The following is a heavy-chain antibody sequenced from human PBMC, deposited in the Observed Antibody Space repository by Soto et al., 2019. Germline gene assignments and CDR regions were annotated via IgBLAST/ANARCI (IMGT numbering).Heavy chain of an antibody. J-gene: IGHJ4*02. CDR2: INHSGST. V-gene: IGHV4-34*01. CDR1: GGSFSGYY. CDR3: ARSYYGSGSPDY. Sequence: SETLSLTCAVYGGSFSGYYWSWIRQPPGKGLEWIGEINHSGSTNYNPPLKSRVTISVDTSKNQFSLKLSSVTAADTAVYYCARSYYGSGSPDYWGQGTLVTVSS. D-gene: IGHD3-10*01.